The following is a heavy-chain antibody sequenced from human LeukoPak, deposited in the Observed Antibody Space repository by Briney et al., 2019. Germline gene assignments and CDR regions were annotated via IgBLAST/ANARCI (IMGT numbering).Heavy chain of an antibody. J-gene: IGHJ5*02. D-gene: IGHD1-26*01. V-gene: IGHV1-46*01. Sequence: ASVKVSCKASGYTFTNYYMHWVRQAPGQGLEWLGLITPSGGSTWYAQKFQGRVTMTRDMSTSTDYMELSSLRSEDTAVYSCARDSSVGDYAWWFDPWGQGTLVTVSS. CDR1: GYTFTNYY. CDR3: ARDSSVGDYAWWFDP. CDR2: ITPSGGST.